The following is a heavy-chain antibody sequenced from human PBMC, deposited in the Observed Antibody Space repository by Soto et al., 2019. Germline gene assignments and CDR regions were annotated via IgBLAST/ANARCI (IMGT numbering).Heavy chain of an antibody. CDR2: ISWNSGSI. CDR3: WQLDSWGNDY. J-gene: IGHJ4*02. D-gene: IGHD6-6*01. CDR1: GFTFDDYA. V-gene: IGHV3-9*01. Sequence: EVQLVESGGGLVQPGRSLRLSCAASGFTFDDYAMHWVRQAPGKGLEWVSGISWNSGSIGYADSVKGRFTISRDNAKISLYLQMNSLRAEDTALYYCWQLDSWGNDYWGQGTLVTVSS.